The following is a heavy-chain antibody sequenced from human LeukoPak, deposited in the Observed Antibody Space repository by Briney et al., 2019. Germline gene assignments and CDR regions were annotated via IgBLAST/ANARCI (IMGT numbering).Heavy chain of an antibody. D-gene: IGHD3-22*01. CDR2: IYYSGST. Sequence: PSETLPLTCTVSGGSISSYYWSWIRQPPGKGLEWIGYIYYSGSTYYNPSLKNRVSISVDTSKNQFSLNLSSVTAADTAVYYCARPYYYDSRIDPWGQGTLVTVSS. CDR3: ARPYYYDSRIDP. V-gene: IGHV4-59*08. J-gene: IGHJ5*02. CDR1: GGSISSYY.